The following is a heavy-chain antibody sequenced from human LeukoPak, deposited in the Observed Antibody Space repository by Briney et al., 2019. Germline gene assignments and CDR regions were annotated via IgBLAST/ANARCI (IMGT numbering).Heavy chain of an antibody. CDR3: AKGGFYSNSPFDY. D-gene: IGHD6-13*01. CDR1: GFTFSSYW. V-gene: IGHV3-74*01. J-gene: IGHJ4*02. CDR2: INSDGSST. Sequence: RSGGSLRLSCAASGFTFSSYWMHWVRHAPGKGLVWVSRINSDGSSTSYADSVKGRFTISRDNAKNTLDLQMNSLRAEDTAVYYCAKGGFYSNSPFDYWGQGTLVTVSS.